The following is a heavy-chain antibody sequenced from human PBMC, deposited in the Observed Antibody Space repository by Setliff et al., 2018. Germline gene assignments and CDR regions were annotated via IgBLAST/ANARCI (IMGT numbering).Heavy chain of an antibody. V-gene: IGHV4-39*07. CDR1: GGSISGSSYY. J-gene: IGHJ4*02. CDR2: IYYSGST. D-gene: IGHD3-3*01. CDR3: ARRSTYYNFWSGYWDY. Sequence: PSETLSLTCTVSGGSISGSSYYWGWIRQPPGKGLEWIGSIYYSGSTYYNPSLKSRVTISVDTSKNQFSLKLSSVTAADTAVYYCARRSTYYNFWSGYWDYWGQGTLVTVS.